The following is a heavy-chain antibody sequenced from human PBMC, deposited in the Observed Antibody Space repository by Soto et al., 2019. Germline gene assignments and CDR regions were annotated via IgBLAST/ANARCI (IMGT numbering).Heavy chain of an antibody. CDR2: IIPIFGTA. CDR1: GGTFSSYA. V-gene: IGHV1-69*13. J-gene: IGHJ6*02. CDR3: ARGSAGVLPYCGGDCYSNYYGMDV. D-gene: IGHD2-21*02. Sequence: SVKVSCKASGGTFSSYAISWVRHAPGQGLEWMGGIIPIFGTANYAQKFQGRVTITADESTSTAYMELSSLRSEDTAVYYCARGSAGVLPYCGGDCYSNYYGMDVWGQGTTVTVSS.